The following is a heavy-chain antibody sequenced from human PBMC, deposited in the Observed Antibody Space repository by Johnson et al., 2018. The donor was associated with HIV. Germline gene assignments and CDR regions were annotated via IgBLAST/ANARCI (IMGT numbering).Heavy chain of an antibody. V-gene: IGHV3-66*01. J-gene: IGHJ3*02. CDR3: ARACRDGYTCDVFGI. Sequence: VQLVESGGGLVRPGGSLRLSCVASGFAVSGYYMSWVRQAPGKGLEWVSVLFSGDTTYYADSVNGRFTISRDNSKNTLYLQMNSLRAEDTAVYSCARACRDGYTCDVFGIWGQGTLVTVSS. CDR2: LFSGDTT. D-gene: IGHD5-24*01. CDR1: GFAVSGYY.